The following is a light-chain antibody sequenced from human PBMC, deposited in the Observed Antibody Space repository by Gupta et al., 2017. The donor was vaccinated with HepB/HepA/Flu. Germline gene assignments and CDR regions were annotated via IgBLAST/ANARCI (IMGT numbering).Light chain of an antibody. V-gene: IGKV1-39*01. J-gene: IGKJ2*01. CDR1: QSITRF. CDR2: AAS. CDR3: QQRYSTPLYA. Sequence: DLQMTQSPSSLSASVGDRVTITCRASQSITRFLNWYQQKPGKAPKLLIYAASSLQSGVPSRFSDSGSGTDFTLIISSLQLEDFATYYCQQRYSTPLYAFGQGTKLAIK.